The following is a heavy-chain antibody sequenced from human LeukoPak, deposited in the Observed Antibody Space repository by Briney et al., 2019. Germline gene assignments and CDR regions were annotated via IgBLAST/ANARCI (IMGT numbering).Heavy chain of an antibody. CDR3: ARGRVAYYYDSAWFDY. D-gene: IGHD3-22*01. CDR1: GGSFSGYY. V-gene: IGHV4-34*01. J-gene: IGHJ4*02. CDR2: INHSGST. Sequence: SETLSLTCAVYGGSFSGYYWSWIRQPPGKGLEWIGEINHSGSTNYNPSLKSRVTISVDTSKNQFSLKLSSMTAADTAVYYCARGRVAYYYDSAWFDYWGQGTLVTVSS.